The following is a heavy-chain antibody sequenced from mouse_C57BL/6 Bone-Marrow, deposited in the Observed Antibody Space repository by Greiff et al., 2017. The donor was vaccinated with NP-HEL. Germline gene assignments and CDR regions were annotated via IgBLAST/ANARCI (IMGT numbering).Heavy chain of an antibody. V-gene: IGHV1-55*01. D-gene: IGHD2-4*01. CDR1: GYTFTSYW. Sequence: QVQLQQSGAELVKPGASVKMSCKASGYTFTSYWITWVKQRPGQGLEWIGDIYPGSGSTNYNEKFKSKATLTVDTSSSTAYMQLSSLTSEDSAVYYCATRGIYYDYDRYYFDYWGQGTTLTVSS. J-gene: IGHJ2*01. CDR3: ATRGIYYDYDRYYFDY. CDR2: IYPGSGST.